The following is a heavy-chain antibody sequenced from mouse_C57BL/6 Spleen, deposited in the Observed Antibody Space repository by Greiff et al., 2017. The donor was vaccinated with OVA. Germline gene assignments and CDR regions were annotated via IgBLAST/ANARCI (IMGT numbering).Heavy chain of an antibody. CDR3: ARGHSNRYYFDY. J-gene: IGHJ2*01. CDR2: ISYSGST. CDR1: GYSITSGYD. D-gene: IGHD2-5*01. V-gene: IGHV3-1*01. Sequence: EVQLQESGPGMVKPSQSLSLTCTVTGYSITSGYDWHWIRHFPGNKLEWMGYISYSGSTNYNPSLKSRISITHDTSKNHFFLKLNSVTTEDTATYYCARGHSNRYYFDYWGQGTTLTVSS.